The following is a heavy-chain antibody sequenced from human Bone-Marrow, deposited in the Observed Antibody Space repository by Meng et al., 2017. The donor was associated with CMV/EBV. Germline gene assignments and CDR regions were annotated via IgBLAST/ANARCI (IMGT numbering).Heavy chain of an antibody. CDR2: ISSSGSTI. Sequence: SGFTFSDYYMSWIRQAPGKGLEWVSYISSSGSTIYYADSVKGRFTISRDNAKNSLYLQMNSLRAEDTAVYYCARGAYSSSWYYFDYWGQGTLVTVSS. J-gene: IGHJ4*02. V-gene: IGHV3-11*04. CDR1: GFTFSDYY. CDR3: ARGAYSSSWYYFDY. D-gene: IGHD6-13*01.